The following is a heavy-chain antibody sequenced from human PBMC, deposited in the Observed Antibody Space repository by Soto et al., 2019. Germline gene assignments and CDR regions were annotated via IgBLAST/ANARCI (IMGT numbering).Heavy chain of an antibody. CDR1: GYTFTSYG. CDR2: MNPNSGNT. D-gene: IGHD2-15*01. Sequence: ASVKVSCKASGYTFTSYGISWVRQATGQGLEWMGWMNPNSGNTGYAQKFQGRVTMTRNTSISTAYMELSSLRSEDTAVYYCARAAYGYCSGGSCYSSARNWFDPWGQGTLVTVSS. V-gene: IGHV1-8*02. J-gene: IGHJ5*02. CDR3: ARAAYGYCSGGSCYSSARNWFDP.